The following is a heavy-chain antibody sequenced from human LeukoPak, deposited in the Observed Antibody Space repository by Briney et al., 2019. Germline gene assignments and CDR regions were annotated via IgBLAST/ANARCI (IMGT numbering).Heavy chain of an antibody. V-gene: IGHV4-59*11. J-gene: IGHJ6*03. CDR1: GGSISSQC. D-gene: IGHD4-11*01. CDR2: IYYSGST. Sequence: SETLSLNCTVSGGSISSQCWSWIRQPPGQGLEWIGYIYYSGSTNYHPSLKSRVTISVDTSKNQFSLKLSSVTAADTAVYYCARGVLTTVSYSMDVWGKGTTVTASS. CDR3: ARGVLTTVSYSMDV.